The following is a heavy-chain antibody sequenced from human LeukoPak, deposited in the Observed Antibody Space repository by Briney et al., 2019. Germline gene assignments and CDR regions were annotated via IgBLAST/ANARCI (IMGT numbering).Heavy chain of an antibody. CDR1: GFTFSSYW. J-gene: IGHJ4*02. D-gene: IGHD2-15*01. V-gene: IGHV3-74*01. CDR2: INSDGSST. Sequence: GGSLRLPCAASGFTFSSYWMHWVRQAPGKGLVWVSRINSDGSSTSYADSVKGRFTISRDNAKNTLYLQMNSLRAEDTAVYYCARDSVVVAATRLDPFDYWGQGTLVTVSS. CDR3: ARDSVVVAATRLDPFDY.